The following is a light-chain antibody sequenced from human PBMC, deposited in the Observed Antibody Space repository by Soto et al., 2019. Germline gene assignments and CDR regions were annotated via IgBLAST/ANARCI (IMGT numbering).Light chain of an antibody. J-gene: IGKJ3*01. CDR1: QGISSY. V-gene: IGKV1-9*01. CDR2: AAS. Sequence: DIQLTQSPSFLSASVGDRVTITCRASQGISSYLGWYQQKPGKAPKLLIYAASTLESGVPSRFSGSGSGTEFTLTISSLQPEDFATYYCQQLNSYPLTFGRGTKVDIK. CDR3: QQLNSYPLT.